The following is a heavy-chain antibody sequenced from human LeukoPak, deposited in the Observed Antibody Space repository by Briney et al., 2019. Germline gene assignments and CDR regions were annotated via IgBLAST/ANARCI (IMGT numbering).Heavy chain of an antibody. CDR1: GYTFTDHY. D-gene: IGHD3-10*01. V-gene: IGHV1-69-2*01. J-gene: IGHJ4*02. CDR3: ATEDYGSGSGSGY. CDR2: VDPEEGEA. Sequence: ASVKISCKASGYTFTDHYIHWVQQAPGKGLEWVGRVDPEEGEAISAQKFQGRVTISADTSTDTAYLELTSLRSDDTAVYYCATEDYGSGSGSGYWGQGTLVTVSS.